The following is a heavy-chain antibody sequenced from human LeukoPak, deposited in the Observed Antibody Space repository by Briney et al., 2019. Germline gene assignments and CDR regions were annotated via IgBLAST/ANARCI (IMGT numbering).Heavy chain of an antibody. CDR3: ARGHGYCSSTSCSTHFDY. Sequence: GASVEVSCKASGYTFTGYYMHWVRQAPGQGLEWMGWINPNSGGTNYAQKFQGRVTMTRDTSISTAYMELSRLRSDDTAVYYCARGHGYCSSTSCSTHFDYWGQGTLVTVSS. D-gene: IGHD2-2*01. CDR2: INPNSGGT. J-gene: IGHJ4*02. V-gene: IGHV1-2*02. CDR1: GYTFTGYY.